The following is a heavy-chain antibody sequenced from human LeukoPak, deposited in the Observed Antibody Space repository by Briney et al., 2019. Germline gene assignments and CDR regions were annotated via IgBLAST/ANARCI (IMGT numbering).Heavy chain of an antibody. CDR1: GYTFTGYY. J-gene: IGHJ6*02. CDR3: ARSWFGDVYYYGMDV. V-gene: IGHV1-2*06. Sequence: ASVKVSCKASGYTFTGYYMHWVRQAPGQGLEWMGRINPNSGGTNYAQKFQGRVTITADESTSTAYMELSSLRSEDTAVYYCARSWFGDVYYYGMDVWGQGTTVTVSS. CDR2: INPNSGGT. D-gene: IGHD3-10*01.